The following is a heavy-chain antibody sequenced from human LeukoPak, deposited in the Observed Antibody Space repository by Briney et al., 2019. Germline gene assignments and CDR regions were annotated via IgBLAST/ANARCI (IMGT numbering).Heavy chain of an antibody. CDR2: IYSGGST. V-gene: IGHV3-53*01. J-gene: IGHJ6*03. CDR1: GFTVSSNY. Sequence: GGSLRLSCAASGFTVSSNYMSWVRQAPGKGLEWVSIIYSGGSTFYADSVKGRFTISRDNSKNTLYLQMNSLRAEDTAVYFCARGRVSSSSWYSTYYYYFYMDVWGKGTTVTVSS. D-gene: IGHD6-13*01. CDR3: ARGRVSSSSWYSTYYYYFYMDV.